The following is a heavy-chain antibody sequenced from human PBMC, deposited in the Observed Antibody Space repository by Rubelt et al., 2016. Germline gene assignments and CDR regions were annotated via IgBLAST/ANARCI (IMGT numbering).Heavy chain of an antibody. V-gene: IGHV1-18*01. CDR1: GYTFTSYG. Sequence: QVQLVQSGAEVKKPGASVKVSCKASGYTFTSYGISWVRQAPGQGLEWMGWINTYNGNTKFFQKLQGRVNLTTDTSTSTAYMEWRSLRSDDTAVYYCVREYGDYPFDYWGQGTLVTVSS. D-gene: IGHD3-16*01. J-gene: IGHJ4*02. CDR3: VREYGDYPFDY. CDR2: INTYNGNT.